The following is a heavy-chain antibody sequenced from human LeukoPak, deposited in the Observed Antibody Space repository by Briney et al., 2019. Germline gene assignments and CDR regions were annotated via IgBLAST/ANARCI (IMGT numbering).Heavy chain of an antibody. Sequence: ASVKVSCKASGYTFTSYGISWVRQAPGQGLEWMGWISPNNGDIVYAQKFRGRVTLTIETSTTTASMEVRSLRSDDTAMYYCARAPPGMTMGPGDYWGQGTLVIVSS. CDR2: ISPNNGDI. V-gene: IGHV1-18*01. J-gene: IGHJ4*02. D-gene: IGHD6-13*01. CDR3: ARAPPGMTMGPGDY. CDR1: GYTFTSYG.